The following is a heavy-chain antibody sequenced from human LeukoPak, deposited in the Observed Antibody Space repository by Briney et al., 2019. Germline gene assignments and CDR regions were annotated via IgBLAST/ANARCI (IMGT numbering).Heavy chain of an antibody. CDR1: GFTFSTYA. J-gene: IGHJ6*03. Sequence: GGSLRLSCAASGFTFSTYAMYWVRQAPGKGLEWVAVISYDGSNKYYADSVKGRFTISRDNSKNTLYLQMNSLRAEDTAVYYCARVVMVRGTMDVWGKGTTVTVSS. CDR3: ARVVMVRGTMDV. V-gene: IGHV3-30-3*01. D-gene: IGHD3-10*01. CDR2: ISYDGSNK.